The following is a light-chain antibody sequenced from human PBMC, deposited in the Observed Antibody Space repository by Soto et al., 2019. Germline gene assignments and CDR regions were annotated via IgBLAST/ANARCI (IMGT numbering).Light chain of an antibody. CDR3: QEYNTWPWT. CDR1: QSVNNN. V-gene: IGKV3-15*01. Sequence: DIVLTQSPDTLSLSPGERATLSCRASQSVNNNLAWYQQKLGQAPRVLIYGASTRATGIPARFTGSGSGTEFILTITSLQSEDSAVYYCQEYNTWPWTFGQGTKVDIK. J-gene: IGKJ1*01. CDR2: GAS.